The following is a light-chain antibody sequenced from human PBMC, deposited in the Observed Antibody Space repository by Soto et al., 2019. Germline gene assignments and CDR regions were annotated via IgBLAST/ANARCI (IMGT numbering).Light chain of an antibody. Sequence: DIQLTQSPSFLSASLGDRVTITCRASQGISRYLAWYQQKPGRAPKLLIYAASTLQSGVPSRFSGSGSGKEFTFTISGLLPEDFASYYCQQLNSYPRTFGLGTKVEIK. J-gene: IGKJ1*01. CDR3: QQLNSYPRT. CDR1: QGISRY. V-gene: IGKV1-9*01. CDR2: AAS.